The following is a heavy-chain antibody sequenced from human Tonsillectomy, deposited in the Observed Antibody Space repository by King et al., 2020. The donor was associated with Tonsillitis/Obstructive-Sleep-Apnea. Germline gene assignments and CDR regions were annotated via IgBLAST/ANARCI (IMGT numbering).Heavy chain of an antibody. CDR3: VNNLEKSYYYYMDV. V-gene: IGHV3-64D*06. CDR1: GFTFSSYA. J-gene: IGHJ6*03. Sequence: VQLVESGGGLVQPGGSLRLSCSASGFTFSSYAMHWVRQAPGKGLEYVLAISSNGGSTYYADSVKGRLPISRDNSKNTLYLQMSSLRAEDTAVYSCVNNLEKSYYYYMDVWGKGTTVTVSS. CDR2: ISSNGGST. D-gene: IGHD1-1*01.